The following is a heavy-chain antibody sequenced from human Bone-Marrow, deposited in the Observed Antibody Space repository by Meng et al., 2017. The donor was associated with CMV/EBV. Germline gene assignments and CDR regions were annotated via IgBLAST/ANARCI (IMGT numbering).Heavy chain of an antibody. J-gene: IGHJ4*02. CDR2: INPNSGGT. CDR1: GYTFTGYY. V-gene: IGHV1-2*02. Sequence: ASVKVSCKASGYTFTGYYMHWVRQAPGQGLEWMGWINPNSGGTNYAQKFQGRVTMTRDTSISTAYMELSRLRSDDTAVYYCARDRGSTNGDEFEYWGQGTLVTVSS. D-gene: IGHD2-8*01. CDR3: ARDRGSTNGDEFEY.